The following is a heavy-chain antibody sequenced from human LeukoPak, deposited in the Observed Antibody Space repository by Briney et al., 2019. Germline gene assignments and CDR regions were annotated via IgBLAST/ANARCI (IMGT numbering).Heavy chain of an antibody. CDR2: IYYSGST. V-gene: IGHV4-39*07. J-gene: IGHJ5*02. CDR3: ARELDYYDSSGYYYVRWFDP. Sequence: PSETLSLTCTVSGDSISSSLYYWAWIRQPPGKGLEWIGSIYYSGSTYYNPSLKSRVTISVDTSKNQFSLKLSSVTAADTAVYYCARELDYYDSSGYYYVRWFDPWGQGTLVTVSS. D-gene: IGHD3-22*01. CDR1: GDSISSSLYY.